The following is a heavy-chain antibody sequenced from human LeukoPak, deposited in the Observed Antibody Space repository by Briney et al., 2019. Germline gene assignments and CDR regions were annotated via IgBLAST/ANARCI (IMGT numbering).Heavy chain of an antibody. V-gene: IGHV4-34*01. J-gene: IGHJ4*02. D-gene: IGHD3-9*01. CDR1: GGSFSGYY. CDR3: ARDYYEMWTVYYRFDS. Sequence: PSETLSLTCAVYGGSFSGYYWSWIRQPPGKGLEWIGEISHSGSTNYNPSLKSRITISVDTSKNQFSLKLSYGTAADTAVYYCARDYYEMWTVYYRFDSWGQGTLVTASP. CDR2: ISHSGST.